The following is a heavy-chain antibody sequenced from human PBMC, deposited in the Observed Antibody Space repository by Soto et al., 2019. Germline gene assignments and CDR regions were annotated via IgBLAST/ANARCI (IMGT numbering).Heavy chain of an antibody. V-gene: IGHV1-3*05. D-gene: IGHD3-9*01. CDR2: INAGNGNT. Sequence: QVQLVQSGAEEKKPGASVKVSCKASGYTFTSYAMHWVRQAPGQRLEWMGWINAGNGNTKYSQKFQGRVTITRDTPASTAYMELSSLRSEDTAVYYCARIITISTGYGMDVWGQGTTVTVSS. CDR3: ARIITISTGYGMDV. CDR1: GYTFTSYA. J-gene: IGHJ6*02.